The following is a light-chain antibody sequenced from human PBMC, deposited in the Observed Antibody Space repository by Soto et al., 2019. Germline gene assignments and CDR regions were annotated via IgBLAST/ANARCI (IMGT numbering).Light chain of an antibody. J-gene: IGKJ5*01. CDR1: QGIKDY. CDR3: QQYNNWPPIT. Sequence: EIVMTQSPATLSVSPGERATLSCRASQGIKDYVAWFQQKPGQAPSLLIYGASTRATAIPARFSGSGSGTEFILTISSLQSEDFGVYYCQQYNNWPPITFGQGTRLEIK. CDR2: GAS. V-gene: IGKV3-15*01.